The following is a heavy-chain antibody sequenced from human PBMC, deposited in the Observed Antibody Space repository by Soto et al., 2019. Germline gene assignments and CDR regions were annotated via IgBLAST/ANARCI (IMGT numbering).Heavy chain of an antibody. CDR3: ARNAYDSSGINAFDI. CDR1: GYSFTSYW. J-gene: IGHJ3*02. D-gene: IGHD3-22*01. V-gene: IGHV5-51*01. Sequence: GESLKISCKGSGYSFTSYWIGWVRQMPGKGLEWMGIIYPGDSDTRYSPSFQGQVTISADKSISTAYLQWSSLKASDTAMYYCARNAYDSSGINAFDIWGQGTMVTVSS. CDR2: IYPGDSDT.